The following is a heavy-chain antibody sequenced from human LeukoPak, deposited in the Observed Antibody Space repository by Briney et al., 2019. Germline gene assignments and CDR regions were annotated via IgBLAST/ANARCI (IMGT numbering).Heavy chain of an antibody. CDR1: GFTFSSYG. V-gene: IGHV3-30*02. J-gene: IGHJ4*02. D-gene: IGHD3/OR15-3a*01. CDR2: IRYDGSNK. CDR3: VKGRDFYFDY. Sequence: GGSLRLSCAASGFTFSSYGMHWVRQAPGKGLEWVAFIRYDGSNKYYADSVKGRFTFSRDNSKNMLYLQMNSLRADDTAIYYCVKGRDFYFDYWGQGTLVTVSS.